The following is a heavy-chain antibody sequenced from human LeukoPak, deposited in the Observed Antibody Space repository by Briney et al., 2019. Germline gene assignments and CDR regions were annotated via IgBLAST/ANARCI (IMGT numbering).Heavy chain of an antibody. CDR3: ARKSSSWYYFDY. CDR2: IYYSGST. V-gene: IGHV4-39*07. Sequence: SETLSLTCTVSGGSISSSSYYWGWIRQPPGKGLEWIGSIYYSGSTYYNPSLKSRVTISVDTSKNQFSLKLSSVTAADTAVYYCARKSSSWYYFDYWGQGTLVTVSS. CDR1: GGSISSSSYY. J-gene: IGHJ4*02. D-gene: IGHD6-13*01.